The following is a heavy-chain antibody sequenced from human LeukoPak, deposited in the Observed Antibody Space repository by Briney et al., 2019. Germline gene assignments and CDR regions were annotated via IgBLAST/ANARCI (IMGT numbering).Heavy chain of an antibody. CDR1: GGSISSYY. D-gene: IGHD3-22*01. Sequence: SETLSLTCTVSGGSISSYYWSWIRQPAGKGLEWIGHIYTSGSTNYNPSLKSRVTMSVDTSKNQFSLKLSSVTAADTAVYYCARRSHDSSGYFQYYYYYGMDVWGQGTTVTVSS. CDR3: ARRSHDSSGYFQYYYYYGMDV. CDR2: IYTSGST. V-gene: IGHV4-4*07. J-gene: IGHJ6*02.